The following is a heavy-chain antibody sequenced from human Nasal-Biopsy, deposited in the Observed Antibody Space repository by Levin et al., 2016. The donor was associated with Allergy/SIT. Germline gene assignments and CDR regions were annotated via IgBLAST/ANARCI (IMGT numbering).Heavy chain of an antibody. CDR3: ARNMYYYDNSGFHPYDAFDI. D-gene: IGHD3-22*01. J-gene: IGHJ3*02. CDR2: IGPSDPDT. CDR1: GYSFSRYW. V-gene: IGHV5-10-1*01. Sequence: GESLKISCEGSGYSFSRYWISWLRQMPGQGLEWMGRIGPSDPDTNYSPSFQGHVTITVDKSISTVYLQWSSLKASDTAMYYCARNMYYYDNSGFHPYDAFDIWGQGTMVTVSS.